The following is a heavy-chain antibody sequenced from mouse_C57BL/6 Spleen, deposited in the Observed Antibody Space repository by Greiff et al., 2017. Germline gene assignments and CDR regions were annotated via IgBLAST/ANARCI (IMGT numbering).Heavy chain of an antibody. D-gene: IGHD1-1*01. J-gene: IGHJ4*01. CDR3: TRDDGSSYAMDY. CDR1: GFTFSSYA. CDR2: ISSGGDYI. Sequence: EVKLVESGEGLVKPGGSLKLSCAASGFTFSSYAMSWVRQTPEKRLEWVAYISSGGDYIYYADTVKGRFTISRDNARNTLYLQMSSLKSEDTAMYYCTRDDGSSYAMDYWGQGTSVTVSS. V-gene: IGHV5-9-1*02.